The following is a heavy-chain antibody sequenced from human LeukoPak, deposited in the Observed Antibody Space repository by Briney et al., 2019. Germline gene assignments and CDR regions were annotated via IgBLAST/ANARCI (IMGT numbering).Heavy chain of an antibody. CDR3: ARQPRNWNDFLDY. Sequence: PSETLSLTCTVSGGSISSSSYYWGWIRQPPGKGLEWIGSIYYSGRTYYNPSLKSRVTISVGTSKNQLSLKLSSVTAADTAVYYCARQPRNWNDFLDYWGQGTLVTVSS. D-gene: IGHD1-1*01. J-gene: IGHJ4*02. CDR1: GGSISSSSYY. CDR2: IYYSGRT. V-gene: IGHV4-39*01.